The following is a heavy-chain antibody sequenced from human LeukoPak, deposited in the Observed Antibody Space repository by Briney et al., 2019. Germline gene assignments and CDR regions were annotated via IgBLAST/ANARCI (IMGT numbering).Heavy chain of an antibody. CDR1: DGAIAGYS. J-gene: IGHJ5*02. CDR3: VRGPYGSGISNWFDP. Sequence: SETLSLTCTVSDGAIAGYSWSWIRQAPGKGLEWIGYIYYSGDTNYNPSLQSRVTVSVDTSKNQFSLRLTSVSAAATAVYYCVRGPYGSGISNWFDPWGQGNQVIVSS. D-gene: IGHD3-10*01. CDR2: IYYSGDT. V-gene: IGHV4-59*01.